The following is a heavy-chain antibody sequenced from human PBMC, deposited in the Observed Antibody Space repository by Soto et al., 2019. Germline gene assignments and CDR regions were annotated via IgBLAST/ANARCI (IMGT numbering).Heavy chain of an antibody. CDR2: IIPIFGTA. V-gene: IGHV1-69*06. D-gene: IGHD6-13*01. J-gene: IGHJ5*02. Sequence: SSVKVACNASGYTFSSYAISWVRQAPGQGLEWMGGIIPIFGTANYAQKFQGRVTITADKSTSTAYMELSSLRSEDTAVHYCARVAAAGTWWFDPWGQGTLVTV. CDR1: GYTFSSYA. CDR3: ARVAAAGTWWFDP.